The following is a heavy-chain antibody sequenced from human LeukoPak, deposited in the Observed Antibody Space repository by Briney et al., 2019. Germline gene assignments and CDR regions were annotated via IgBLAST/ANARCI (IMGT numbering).Heavy chain of an antibody. CDR1: GYTFTGYY. J-gene: IGHJ4*02. CDR2: INPNSGGT. CDR3: ARDIRGYYYDSSGHDY. V-gene: IGHV1-2*02. D-gene: IGHD3-22*01. Sequence: ASVKVSCKASGYTFTGYYMHWVRQAPGQGLEWMGWINPNSGGTNYAQKFQGRVTMTRDTSISTAYMELSRLRSDDTAVYYCARDIRGYYYDSSGHDYWGQGTLVTVSS.